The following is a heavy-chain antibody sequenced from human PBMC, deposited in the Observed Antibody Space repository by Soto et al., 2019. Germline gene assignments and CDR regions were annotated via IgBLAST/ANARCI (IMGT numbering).Heavy chain of an antibody. CDR3: ARDRPDYDFGLGV. Sequence: QVQLEQSGPGLVKPSQTLSLTCAISGDSVSSNSVAWSWIRQSPSRGLEWLGRTFYRSKWHYNYAESVKSRITINPDTSKNQFSLQLNSVTPEDTAVYYCARDRPDYDFGLGVWGQGTTVTVSS. D-gene: IGHD3-10*01. CDR1: GDSVSSNSVA. CDR2: TFYRSKWHY. J-gene: IGHJ6*02. V-gene: IGHV6-1*01.